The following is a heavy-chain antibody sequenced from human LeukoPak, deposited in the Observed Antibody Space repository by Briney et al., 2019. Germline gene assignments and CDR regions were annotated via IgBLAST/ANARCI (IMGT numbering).Heavy chain of an antibody. D-gene: IGHD6-13*01. CDR3: ARVLMEQQPYSIYYYYYMDV. Sequence: SETLSLTCAVSGGSISSSNWWSWIRQPPGKGLEWIGEIYHSGSTNYNPSLKSRVTISVDKSKTQFSLKLSSVTAADTAVYYCARVLMEQQPYSIYYYYYMDVWGKGTTVTVSS. CDR1: GGSISSSNW. V-gene: IGHV4-4*02. J-gene: IGHJ6*03. CDR2: IYHSGST.